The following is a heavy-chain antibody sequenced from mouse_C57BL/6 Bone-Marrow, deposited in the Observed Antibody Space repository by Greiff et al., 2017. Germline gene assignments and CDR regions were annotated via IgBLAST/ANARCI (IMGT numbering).Heavy chain of an antibody. D-gene: IGHD1-1*01. CDR3: ARGYYYGNPFAY. J-gene: IGHJ3*01. Sequence: QVQLQQSGAELARPGASVKLSCKASGYTFTSSGISWVKQRTGQGLEWIGEIYPRSGNTYYNEKFKGKATLTADKSSSTAYMELRSLTSEDSAVYFCARGYYYGNPFAYWGQGTLVTVSA. CDR2: IYPRSGNT. V-gene: IGHV1-81*01. CDR1: GYTFTSSG.